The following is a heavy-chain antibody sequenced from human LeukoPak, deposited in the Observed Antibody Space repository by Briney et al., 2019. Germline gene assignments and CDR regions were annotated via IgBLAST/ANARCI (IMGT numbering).Heavy chain of an antibody. CDR1: GYTFTSYY. Sequence: ASVKVSCKASGYTFTSYYMHWVRQAPGQGLEWMGIINPSGGSTSYAQKFQGRVTITADESTSTAYMELSSLRSEDTAVYYCARWGPDDYGGNFPLDYWGQGTLVTVSS. CDR2: INPSGGST. D-gene: IGHD4-23*01. V-gene: IGHV1-46*01. J-gene: IGHJ4*02. CDR3: ARWGPDDYGGNFPLDY.